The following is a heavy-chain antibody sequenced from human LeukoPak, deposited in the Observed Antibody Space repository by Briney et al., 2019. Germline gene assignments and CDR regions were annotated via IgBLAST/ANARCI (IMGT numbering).Heavy chain of an antibody. Sequence: GGSLRLSCVASVFTFSKAWMSWVRQAPGKGLEWVGRIKSKTDGGTADYASPVKSRFTISRDDSKNTLYLQMNSLKTEDTAVYYCTTGNWVFDYWGRGTLVTVSS. CDR2: IKSKTDGGTA. CDR1: VFTFSKAW. J-gene: IGHJ4*02. CDR3: TTGNWVFDY. D-gene: IGHD7-27*01. V-gene: IGHV3-15*01.